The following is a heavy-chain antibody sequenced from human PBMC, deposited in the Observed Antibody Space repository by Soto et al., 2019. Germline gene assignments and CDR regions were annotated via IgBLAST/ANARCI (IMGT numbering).Heavy chain of an antibody. CDR2: IKQDGSEK. J-gene: IGHJ4*02. D-gene: IGHD2-15*01. CDR3: SSCSGGSCYSRIDY. Sequence: EVQLVESGGGLVQPGGSLRLSCAASGFTFSSYWMSWVRQAPGKGLEWVANIKQDGSEKNYVDSVRGRFTISRDNAKNSLYLQRNSLRAEDTALYYCSSCSGGSCYSRIDYWGQGTLVTVSS. CDR1: GFTFSSYW. V-gene: IGHV3-7*01.